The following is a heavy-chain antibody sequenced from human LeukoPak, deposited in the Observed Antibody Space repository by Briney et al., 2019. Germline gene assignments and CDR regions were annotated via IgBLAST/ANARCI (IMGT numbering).Heavy chain of an antibody. Sequence: GGSLRLSCAASGFTFSSYWMSWVRQAPGKGLEWVSVIYSGGSTYYADSVKGRFTISRDNSKNTLYLQMNSLRAEDTAVYYCARSITGDLDYWGQGTLVTVSS. V-gene: IGHV3-53*01. CDR2: IYSGGST. D-gene: IGHD7-27*01. CDR3: ARSITGDLDY. J-gene: IGHJ4*02. CDR1: GFTFSSYW.